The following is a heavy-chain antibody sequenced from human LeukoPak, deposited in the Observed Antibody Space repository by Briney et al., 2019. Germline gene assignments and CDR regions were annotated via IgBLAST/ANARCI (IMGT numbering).Heavy chain of an antibody. D-gene: IGHD3-16*02. CDR1: GYSFTSYG. Sequence: ASVKVSCKASGYSFTSYGISWVRQAPGQGLEWMGWISAYNGNTNYAQKLQGRVTMTTDTSTSTAYMELRSLRYDDTAVYYCAREEMITFGGVIVGRKWFDPWGQGTLVTVSS. CDR3: AREEMITFGGVIVGRKWFDP. CDR2: ISAYNGNT. J-gene: IGHJ5*02. V-gene: IGHV1-18*01.